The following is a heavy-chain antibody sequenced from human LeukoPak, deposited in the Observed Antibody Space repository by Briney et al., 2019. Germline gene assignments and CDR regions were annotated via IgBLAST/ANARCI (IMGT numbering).Heavy chain of an antibody. J-gene: IGHJ4*02. Sequence: SVKVSCKASGGTFSSYAIHWVRQAPGQGLEWMGGIIRIFSTTNYAQKFQGRVTISADESTSTAYMELSSLRSEDTAVYYCASGYCSTTSCYVNPYFDYWGQGILVTVSS. CDR3: ASGYCSTTSCYVNPYFDY. V-gene: IGHV1-69*13. D-gene: IGHD2-2*03. CDR1: GGTFSSYA. CDR2: IIRIFSTT.